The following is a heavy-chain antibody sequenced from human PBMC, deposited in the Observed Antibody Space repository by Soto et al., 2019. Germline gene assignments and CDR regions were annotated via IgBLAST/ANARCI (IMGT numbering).Heavy chain of an antibody. CDR2: MNPNSGNT. V-gene: IGHV1-8*01. J-gene: IGHJ3*02. CDR3: ARSIEGAVAGEDAFDI. D-gene: IGHD6-19*01. Sequence: QVQLVQSGAEVKKPGASVKVSCKASGYTFTSYDINWVRQATGQGLEWMGWMNPNSGNTGYAQKFQGRVTMTRNTSISTAYMELSSLRSEDTAVYYCARSIEGAVAGEDAFDIWGQGTMVTVSS. CDR1: GYTFTSYD.